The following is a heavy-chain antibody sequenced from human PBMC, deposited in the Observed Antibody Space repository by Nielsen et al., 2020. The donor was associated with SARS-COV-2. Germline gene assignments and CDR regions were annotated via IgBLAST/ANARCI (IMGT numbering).Heavy chain of an antibody. CDR3: ARDTYDSSGYSYGMDV. J-gene: IGHJ6*02. V-gene: IGHV3-23*01. CDR2: ISGGGST. D-gene: IGHD3-22*01. Sequence: GGSLRLSCVGSGFIFSSYTMHWVRQAPGKGLEWVSAISGGGSTFYAESVRGRFTVSRENFRNTLYLEMNSLRAEDTAVYYCARDTYDSSGYSYGMDVWGQGTTVTVSS. CDR1: GFIFSSYT.